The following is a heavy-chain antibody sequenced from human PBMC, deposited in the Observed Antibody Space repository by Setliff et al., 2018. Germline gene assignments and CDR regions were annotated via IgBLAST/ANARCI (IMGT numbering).Heavy chain of an antibody. CDR3: VRDRAAIVVGPPTAAFDI. CDR2: ISPYYGNT. Sequence: ASVKVSCKASGGTFSSYGISWVRQAPGQGLEWMGWISPYYGNTNYAQQFQGRVTLTTDTSTGTAYMEVRSLRSDDTAQYYCVRDRAAIVVGPPTAAFDIWGQGTMVTVSS. CDR1: GGTFSSYG. J-gene: IGHJ3*02. D-gene: IGHD2-2*01. V-gene: IGHV1-18*01.